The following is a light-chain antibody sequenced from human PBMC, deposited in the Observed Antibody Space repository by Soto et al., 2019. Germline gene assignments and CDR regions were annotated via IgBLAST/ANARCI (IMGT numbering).Light chain of an antibody. CDR3: QKYNSAPWT. CDR2: AAS. CDR1: QGISNY. V-gene: IGKV1-27*01. J-gene: IGKJ1*01. Sequence: DIQMTQSPVSLSASVGDRVTITCRPSQGISNYLAWYQQKPGKVPKLLIYAASTLQSGVPSRFSGSGSGADFTLTISGLQPEDVATYYCQKYNSAPWTFGQGTKVEIK.